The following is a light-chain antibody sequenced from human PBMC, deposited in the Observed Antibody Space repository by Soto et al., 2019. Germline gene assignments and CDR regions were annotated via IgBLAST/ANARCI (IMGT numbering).Light chain of an antibody. Sequence: QAVVTQPASVSGSPGQSITISCTGTSSDFGGYNYVSWYQQYPGKAPQLMIYDVTNRPSGVSNRFSGSKSGNTASLTISGLQAEDEADYYFSSYTSSSTLVFGGGTKVTVL. CDR1: SSDFGGYNY. CDR2: DVT. J-gene: IGLJ2*01. CDR3: SSYTSSSTLV. V-gene: IGLV2-14*01.